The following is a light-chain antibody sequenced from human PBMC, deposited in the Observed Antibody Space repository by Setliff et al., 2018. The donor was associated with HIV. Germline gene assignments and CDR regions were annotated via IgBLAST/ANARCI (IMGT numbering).Light chain of an antibody. J-gene: IGLJ1*01. Sequence: QSALTQPRSVSGSPGQSVTISCTGTSSDVGGYNYVSWYQQHPGKAPKLMIYDVSKRPPGVPDRFSGSKSGNTASLTISGLQAEDEADYYCCSYAGSPLVFGTGTKV. V-gene: IGLV2-11*01. CDR1: SSDVGGYNY. CDR2: DVS. CDR3: CSYAGSPLV.